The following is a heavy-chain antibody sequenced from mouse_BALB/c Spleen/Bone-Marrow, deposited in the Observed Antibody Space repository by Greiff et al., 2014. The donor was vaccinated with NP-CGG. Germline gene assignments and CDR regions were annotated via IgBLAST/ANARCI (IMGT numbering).Heavy chain of an antibody. CDR1: GYSFAGYT. CDR2: INPYIGGS. CDR3: AREGYGSSYGFAY. D-gene: IGHD1-1*01. V-gene: IGHV1-31*01. J-gene: IGHJ3*01. Sequence: VQLQQSGPELVKPGASMKISCKASGYSFAGYTMNWVKQSHGKNLEWIGLINPYIGGSSYNQKFKGKATLTVDKSSSTAYMELLSLTSEDSAVYYCAREGYGSSYGFAYWGQGTLVTVSA.